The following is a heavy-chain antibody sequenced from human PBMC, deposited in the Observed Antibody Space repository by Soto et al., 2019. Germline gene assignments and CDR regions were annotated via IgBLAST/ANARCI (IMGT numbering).Heavy chain of an antibody. D-gene: IGHD3-10*01. Sequence: SVKVSCKASGGTFSSYAISWVRQAPGQGLEWMGGIIPIFGTANYAQKFQGRVTITADESTSTAYMELSSLRSEDTAVYYCASDDDYYGSGSLDYWGQGTLVTVSS. CDR3: ASDDDYYGSGSLDY. CDR2: IIPIFGTA. CDR1: GGTFSSYA. V-gene: IGHV1-69*13. J-gene: IGHJ4*02.